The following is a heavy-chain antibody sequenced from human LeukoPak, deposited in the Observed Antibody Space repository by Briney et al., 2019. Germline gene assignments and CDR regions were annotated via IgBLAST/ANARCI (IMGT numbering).Heavy chain of an antibody. V-gene: IGHV4-34*01. J-gene: IGHJ6*02. Sequence: SETLSLTCAVYGGSFSGYYWSWIRQPPGKGLEWIGEINHSGSTNYNPSLKSRVTISVDTSKNQFSLKLSSVTAADTAVYYCARDPKTIFGVVISQYYYYGMDVRGQGTTVTVSS. CDR1: GGSFSGYY. CDR3: ARDPKTIFGVVISQYYYYGMDV. CDR2: INHSGST. D-gene: IGHD3-3*01.